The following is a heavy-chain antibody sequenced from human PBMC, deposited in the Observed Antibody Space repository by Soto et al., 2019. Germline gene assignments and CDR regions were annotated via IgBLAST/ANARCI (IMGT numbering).Heavy chain of an antibody. CDR1: GFTFSSYW. V-gene: IGHV3-74*01. J-gene: IGHJ6*02. CDR3: ARSPNGRGGMDV. CDR2: INSDGSST. Sequence: EVPLVESGGGLVQPGGSLRLSCAASGFTFSSYWMHWVRQAPGKGLVWVSRINSDGSSTSYADSVKGRFTISRDNAKNTLYLQMNSLRAGDTAVYYCARSPNGRGGMDVWGQGTTVTVSS. D-gene: IGHD1-26*01.